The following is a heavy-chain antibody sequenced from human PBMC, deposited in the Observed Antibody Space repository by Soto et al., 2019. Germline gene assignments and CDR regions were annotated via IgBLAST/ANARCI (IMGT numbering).Heavy chain of an antibody. D-gene: IGHD5-18*01. J-gene: IGHJ2*01. Sequence: QVQLVQSGAEVKKPGASVKVSCKASGYTFSNYGISWVRQAPGQGLEWMGWISAYNANTNYAQNLQGRVTMTTDTSTSTAYMELRCLRSDDTAVYYCARDPIQTSSPESPVNWYFDLWGRVVLVAVSS. CDR3: ARDPIQTSSPESPVNWYFDL. CDR2: ISAYNANT. CDR1: GYTFSNYG. V-gene: IGHV1-18*01.